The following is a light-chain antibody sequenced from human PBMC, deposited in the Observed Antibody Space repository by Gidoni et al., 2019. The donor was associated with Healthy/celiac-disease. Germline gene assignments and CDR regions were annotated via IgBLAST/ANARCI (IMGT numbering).Light chain of an antibody. V-gene: IGLV3-19*01. Sequence: SSELTQDPAVSVALGQTVRITCQGDSLRSYYASWYQQKPGQAPVLVIYGKNNRPSGIPDRFSGPSSGKTASLTITGAQAEDEADYYCNSRDSSGNHLVFGGGTKLTVL. J-gene: IGLJ2*01. CDR2: GKN. CDR3: NSRDSSGNHLV. CDR1: SLRSYY.